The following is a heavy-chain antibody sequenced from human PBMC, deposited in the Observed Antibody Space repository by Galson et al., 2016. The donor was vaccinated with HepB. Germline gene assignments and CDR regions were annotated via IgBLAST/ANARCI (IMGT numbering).Heavy chain of an antibody. J-gene: IGHJ4*02. D-gene: IGHD2-15*01. V-gene: IGHV1-18*04. CDR1: GYRFPGYG. CDR3: ARDMTPLKDIIVDIAANPFDY. Sequence: SVKVSCKASGYRFPGYGITWVRQAPGQGLEWMGWISTYKGNTKYAQKFQGRITMTTDTSTSTAYMELRSLRSDDTAVYHCARDMTPLKDIIVDIAANPFDYWGQGTLVTVSS. CDR2: ISTYKGNT.